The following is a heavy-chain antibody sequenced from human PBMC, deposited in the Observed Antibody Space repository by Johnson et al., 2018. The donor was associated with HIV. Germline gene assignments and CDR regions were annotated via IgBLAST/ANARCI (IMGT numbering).Heavy chain of an antibody. J-gene: IGHJ3*02. Sequence: QVQLVESGGGVVQPGRSLRLSCAASGFTFSSYAMHWVRQAPGKGLEWVAVISYDGSNKYYADSVKGRFTISRDNSKNTLYLQMNSLRAEDTAVYYCARGGYGVSRPNAFDIWGQGTMVTVSS. V-gene: IGHV3-30-3*01. D-gene: IGHD6-13*01. CDR2: ISYDGSNK. CDR1: GFTFSSYA. CDR3: ARGGYGVSRPNAFDI.